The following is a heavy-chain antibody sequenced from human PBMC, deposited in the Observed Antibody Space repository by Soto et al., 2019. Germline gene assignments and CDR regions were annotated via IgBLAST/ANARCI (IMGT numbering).Heavy chain of an antibody. V-gene: IGHV4-39*01. CDR3: ARHLRSDYYGSGSPIYYFDY. D-gene: IGHD3-10*01. CDR2: IYYSGST. CDR1: GGSISSSSYY. Sequence: SESLSLTCTVSGGSISSSSYYWGWIRQPPGKGLEWIGSIYYSGSTYYNPSLKSRVTISVDTSKNQFSLKLSSVTAADTAVYYCARHLRSDYYGSGSPIYYFDYWGQGTLVTVSS. J-gene: IGHJ4*02.